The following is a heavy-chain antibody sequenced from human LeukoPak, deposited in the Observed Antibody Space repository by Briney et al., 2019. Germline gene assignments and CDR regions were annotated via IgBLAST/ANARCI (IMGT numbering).Heavy chain of an antibody. CDR2: ISSSSSYI. Sequence: GGSLRLSCAASGFTFSSYAMSWVRQAPGKGREWVSSISSSSSYIYYADSVKGRFTISRDNDKNSLYLQMNSLRAEDTAVYYCARCRRVATCDPWGQGTLVTVSS. CDR1: GFTFSSYA. D-gene: IGHD5-12*01. CDR3: ARCRRVATCDP. J-gene: IGHJ5*02. V-gene: IGHV3-21*01.